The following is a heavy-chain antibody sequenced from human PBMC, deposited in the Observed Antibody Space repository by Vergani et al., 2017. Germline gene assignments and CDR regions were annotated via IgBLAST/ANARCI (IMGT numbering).Heavy chain of an antibody. CDR3: ATDREYYYGSGIKGCAFDI. CDR2: FDPEDGET. V-gene: IGHV1-24*01. D-gene: IGHD3-10*01. CDR1: GYTLTELS. J-gene: IGHJ3*02. Sequence: QVQLVQSGAEVKKPGSSVKVSCKVSGYTLTELSMHWVRQAPGKGLEWMGGFDPEDGETIYAQKFQGRVTMTEDTSTDTAYMELSSRRSEDTAVYYCATDREYYYGSGIKGCAFDIWGQGTMVTVSS.